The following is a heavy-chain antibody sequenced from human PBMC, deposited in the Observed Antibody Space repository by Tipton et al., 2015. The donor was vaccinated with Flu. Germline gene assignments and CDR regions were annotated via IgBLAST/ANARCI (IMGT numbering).Heavy chain of an antibody. D-gene: IGHD6-19*01. CDR3: ARDVAGTIPYYYYLMDV. J-gene: IGHJ6*03. CDR1: GFIFSNYY. CDR2: ISSSGTTI. V-gene: IGHV3-11*01. Sequence: SLRLSCAASGFIFSNYYMSWIRQAPGKGLEWVSYISSSGTTIYYADSVKGRFTISRDNAKNSLYLQMNSLRAEDTAVYFCARDVAGTIPYYYYLMDVWGKGTAVTVSS.